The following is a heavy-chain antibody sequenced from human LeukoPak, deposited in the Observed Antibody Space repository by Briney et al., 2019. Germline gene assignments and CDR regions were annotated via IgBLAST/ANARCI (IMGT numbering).Heavy chain of an antibody. CDR2: ISSSSSYI. CDR1: GFTFSSYN. V-gene: IGHV3-21*01. CDR3: ARERGTVTTYYYYGMDV. J-gene: IGHJ6*02. Sequence: GGSLRLSCAASGFTFSSYNMNWVRQAPGKGLEWVSSISSSSSYIYFADSVKGRFTISRDNAKNSLYLQMNSLRAEDTAVYYCARERGTVTTYYYYGMDVWGQGTTVTVSS. D-gene: IGHD4-17*01.